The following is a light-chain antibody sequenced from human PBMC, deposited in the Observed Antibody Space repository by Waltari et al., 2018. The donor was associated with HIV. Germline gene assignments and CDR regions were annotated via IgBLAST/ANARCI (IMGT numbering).Light chain of an antibody. CDR3: NSRGSSGTSYV. CDR1: TLSNYY. Sequence: SSDLTQDPAVSVALGETVWITCRGDTLSNYYAALYQQKPGQAPILVIYDSSSRPSGIPDRFSGSTSGTTASLTITGAQAEDEADYYCNSRGSSGTSYVFGPGTYVTVL. J-gene: IGLJ1*01. V-gene: IGLV3-19*01. CDR2: DSS.